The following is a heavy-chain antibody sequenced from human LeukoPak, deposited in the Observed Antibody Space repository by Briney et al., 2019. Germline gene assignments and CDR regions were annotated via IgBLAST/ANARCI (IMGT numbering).Heavy chain of an antibody. Sequence: PGGSLRLSCAASGFTFSSYAMSWVRQAPGKGLEWVSAISGSGGSTYYADSVKGRFTVSRDNSKNTLSLQMNSLRAEDTAVYYCARDPGVVPAHYFDYWGQGTLVTVSS. CDR1: GFTFSSYA. J-gene: IGHJ4*02. D-gene: IGHD2-2*01. CDR2: ISGSGGST. V-gene: IGHV3-23*01. CDR3: ARDPGVVPAHYFDY.